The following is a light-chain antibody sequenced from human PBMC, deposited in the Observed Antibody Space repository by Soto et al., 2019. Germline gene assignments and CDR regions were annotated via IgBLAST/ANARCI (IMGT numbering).Light chain of an antibody. CDR3: SSYTISNTLPFV. CDR2: EVT. CDR1: RRDVGGYNY. Sequence: QSVLTQPASVSESPGQSITISCTGTRRDVGGYNYVSWYQQYPGKSPKLLIYEVTHRPSGVSNRFSGSKSGNTASLTISGLQAEDEADYYCSSYTISNTLPFVFGTGTKLTVL. V-gene: IGLV2-14*01. J-gene: IGLJ1*01.